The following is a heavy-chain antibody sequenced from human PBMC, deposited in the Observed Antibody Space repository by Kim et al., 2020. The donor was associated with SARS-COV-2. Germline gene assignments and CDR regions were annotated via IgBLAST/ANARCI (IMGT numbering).Heavy chain of an antibody. CDR2: IYWDDDK. Sequence: SGPTLVKPTQTLTLTCTFSGFSLSTTGVGVGWIRQPPGKALDWLALIYWDDDKRYSPSLRSRLTITKDTSKNQVVLTMTNMDPVDTATYYCAHRRLGHYFDYWGQGTLVTVSS. CDR1: GFSLSTTGVG. V-gene: IGHV2-5*02. CDR3: AHRRLGHYFDY. J-gene: IGHJ4*02. D-gene: IGHD6-19*01.